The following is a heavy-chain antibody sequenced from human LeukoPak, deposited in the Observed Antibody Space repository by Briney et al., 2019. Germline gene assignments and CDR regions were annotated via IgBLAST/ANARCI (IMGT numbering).Heavy chain of an antibody. Sequence: GGSLRLSCAASGFTFSSYSMNWVRQAPGKGLEWVSYISSSSSTIYYADSVKGRFTISRDNAKNPLYLQMNSLRAEDTAVYYCARDALGYCSSTSCYAGNWFDPWGQGTLVTVSS. J-gene: IGHJ5*02. CDR2: ISSSSSTI. V-gene: IGHV3-48*01. D-gene: IGHD2-2*01. CDR1: GFTFSSYS. CDR3: ARDALGYCSSTSCYAGNWFDP.